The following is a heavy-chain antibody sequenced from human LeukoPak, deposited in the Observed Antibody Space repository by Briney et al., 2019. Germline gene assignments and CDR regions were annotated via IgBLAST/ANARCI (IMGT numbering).Heavy chain of an antibody. Sequence: SETLSLTCTVSGDSISSSSYYWGWIRQPPGKGLEWIGSIYYSGSTYYNPSLKSRVTISVDTSKNQFSLKLSSVTAADTAVYYCARWDGSSWYWYYWGQGTLVTVSS. J-gene: IGHJ4*02. CDR3: ARWDGSSWYWYY. CDR1: GDSISSSSYY. D-gene: IGHD6-13*01. CDR2: IYYSGST. V-gene: IGHV4-39*07.